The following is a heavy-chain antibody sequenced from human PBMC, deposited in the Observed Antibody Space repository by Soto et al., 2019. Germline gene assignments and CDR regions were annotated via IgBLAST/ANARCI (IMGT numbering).Heavy chain of an antibody. D-gene: IGHD7-27*01. V-gene: IGHV4-4*02. CDR3: ASPLTRYYTGMYI. CDR2: IYHSGST. Sequence: SDTLSLTCAVSGGSISISNWWSWVRQPPGKGLEWIGEIYHSGSTNYNPSLKSRVTISVDKSKNQFSLKLSSVTAADTAVYYCASPLTRYYTGMYIWGQGTTVPVSS. J-gene: IGHJ6*02. CDR1: GGSISISNW.